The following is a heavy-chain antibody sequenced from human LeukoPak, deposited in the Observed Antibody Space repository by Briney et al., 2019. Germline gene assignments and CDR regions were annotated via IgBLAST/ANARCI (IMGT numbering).Heavy chain of an antibody. CDR1: GFNFDIYS. J-gene: IGHJ4*02. D-gene: IGHD3-22*01. CDR3: ARGLAHYYDSNAYFLDY. Sequence: GGSLRLSCEASGFNFDIYSMNWVRQTPGKGLEWAAKISSTSSTIYYVDSVKGRFTVSRDNAKFSLYLQMNSLRAEDTAVYYCARGLAHYYDSNAYFLDYWGQGTLVTVSS. V-gene: IGHV3-48*01. CDR2: ISSTSSTI.